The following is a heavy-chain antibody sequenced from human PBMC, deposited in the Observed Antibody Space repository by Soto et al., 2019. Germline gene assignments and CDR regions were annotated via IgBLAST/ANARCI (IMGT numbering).Heavy chain of an antibody. V-gene: IGHV3-74*01. D-gene: IGHD3-16*01. CDR1: GFPFSGYW. Sequence: GGSLRLSCAASGFPFSGYWMHWVRQAPGKGLLWVSRMNSDGSKINYADSVKGRFTISRDNAENTVYLQMNSLRAEDTAVYYCAIDVENYGNYYMVARVNGPTFTDS. J-gene: IGHJ6*03. CDR2: MNSDGSKI. CDR3: AIDVENYGNYYMVA.